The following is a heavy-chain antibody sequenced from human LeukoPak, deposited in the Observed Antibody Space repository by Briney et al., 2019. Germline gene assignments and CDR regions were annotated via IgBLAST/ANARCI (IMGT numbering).Heavy chain of an antibody. CDR1: GFTFSSYW. D-gene: IGHD3-22*01. V-gene: IGHV3-7*01. Sequence: GGSLRLSCAASGFTFSSYWMSWVRQAPGKGLEWVANIKQDGSEKYYVDSVKGRFTISRDNAKNSLYLQMNSLRAEDTAVYYCAREGVYYYDSSGYSDYYYYYMDVWGKGTTVTVSS. J-gene: IGHJ6*03. CDR3: AREGVYYYDSSGYSDYYYYYMDV. CDR2: IKQDGSEK.